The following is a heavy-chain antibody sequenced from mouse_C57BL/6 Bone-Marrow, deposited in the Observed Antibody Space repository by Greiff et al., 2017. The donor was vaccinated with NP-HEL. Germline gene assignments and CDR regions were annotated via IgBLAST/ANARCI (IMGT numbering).Heavy chain of an antibody. J-gene: IGHJ1*03. Sequence: EVQGVESGGGLVQPGGSLKLSCAASGFTFSDYYMYWVRQTPEKRLEWVAYISNGGGSTYYPDTVKGRFTISRDNAKNTLYLQMSRLKSEDTAMYYCARRYYYGSSHWYFDVWGTGTTVTVSS. CDR1: GFTFSDYY. V-gene: IGHV5-12*01. CDR2: ISNGGGST. CDR3: ARRYYYGSSHWYFDV. D-gene: IGHD1-1*01.